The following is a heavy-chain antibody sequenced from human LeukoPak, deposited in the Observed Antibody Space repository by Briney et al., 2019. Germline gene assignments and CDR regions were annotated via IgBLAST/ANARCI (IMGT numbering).Heavy chain of an antibody. CDR1: GGSISSYY. CDR2: IYYSGST. V-gene: IGHV4-59*01. D-gene: IGHD6-13*01. CDR3: ARDTAAAGMYDY. Sequence: PSETLSLTCTVSGGSISSYYWSWIRQPPGKGLEWIGYIYYSGSTNYNPSLKSRVTISVDTSKSQFSLKLSSVTAADTAVYYCARDTAAAGMYDYWGQGTLVTVSS. J-gene: IGHJ4*02.